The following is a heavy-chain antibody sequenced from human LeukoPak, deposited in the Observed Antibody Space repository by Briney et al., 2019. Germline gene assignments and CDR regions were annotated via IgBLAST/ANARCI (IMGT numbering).Heavy chain of an antibody. Sequence: SETLSLTCAVYGGSFSGYYWSWIRQPPGKGLEWIGEINHSGSTNYNPPLKSRVPISVDTSKNQFSLKLSSVTAADTAVYYCARGRTRVLDYWGQGTLVTVSS. J-gene: IGHJ4*02. D-gene: IGHD3-10*02. CDR2: INHSGST. CDR1: GGSFSGYY. V-gene: IGHV4-34*01. CDR3: ARGRTRVLDY.